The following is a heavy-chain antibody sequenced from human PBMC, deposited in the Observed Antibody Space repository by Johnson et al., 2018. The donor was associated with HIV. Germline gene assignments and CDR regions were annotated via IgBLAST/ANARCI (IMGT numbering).Heavy chain of an antibody. CDR2: IGTAGDT. Sequence: LVESGGGVVQPGRSLRLSCAASGFTFTYYGLHWVRQATGKGLEWVSAIGTAGDTYYPGSVKGRFTISRENAKNSLYLQMNSLRAGDTAVYYCARGPWAFDIWGQGTMVTVSS. CDR1: GFTFTYYG. J-gene: IGHJ3*02. V-gene: IGHV3-13*01. CDR3: ARGPWAFDI.